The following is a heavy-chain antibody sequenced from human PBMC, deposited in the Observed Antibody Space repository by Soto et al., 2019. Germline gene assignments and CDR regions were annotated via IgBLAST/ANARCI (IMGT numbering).Heavy chain of an antibody. CDR1: GFTFNNFA. V-gene: IGHV3-30*14. Sequence: QVQLVKSGGVGLQPGRSLRLSCAASGFTFNNFAMHWVRQAPGKGLEWVAFISYDGTFKYYADSVRGRFTVSRDNSKSTLFLQMNRLKFEDTAVYVCANEVDVAFSSLQYGMDVWGQVTTVTVCS. CDR2: ISYDGTFK. J-gene: IGHJ6*02. D-gene: IGHD5-12*01. CDR3: ANEVDVAFSSLQYGMDV.